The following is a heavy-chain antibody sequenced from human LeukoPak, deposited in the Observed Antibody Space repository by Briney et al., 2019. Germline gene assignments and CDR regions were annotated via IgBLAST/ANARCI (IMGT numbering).Heavy chain of an antibody. Sequence: PGGSLRLSCAASGFTFSSYEMNWVRQAPGKGLEWVSYISSSGSTIYYADSVKGRFTISRDNAKNSLYLQMNSLRAEDTAVYYCARERYYGSGSYYNRFFDYWGQGTLVTVSS. D-gene: IGHD3-10*01. V-gene: IGHV3-48*03. CDR1: GFTFSSYE. J-gene: IGHJ4*02. CDR2: ISSSGSTI. CDR3: ARERYYGSGSYYNRFFDY.